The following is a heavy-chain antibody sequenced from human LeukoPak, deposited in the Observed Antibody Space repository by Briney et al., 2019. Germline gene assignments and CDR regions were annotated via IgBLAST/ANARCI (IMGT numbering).Heavy chain of an antibody. J-gene: IGHJ3*02. D-gene: IGHD4-17*01. CDR1: GFTFSSYG. CDR2: ISYDGSNK. Sequence: GGSLRLSCAASGFTFSSYGMHWVRQAPGKGLEWVAVISYDGSNKYYADSVKGRFTISRDNSKNTLYLQMNSLRAEDTAAYYCAKPHTVTLPNDAFDIWGQGTMVTVSS. CDR3: AKPHTVTLPNDAFDI. V-gene: IGHV3-30*18.